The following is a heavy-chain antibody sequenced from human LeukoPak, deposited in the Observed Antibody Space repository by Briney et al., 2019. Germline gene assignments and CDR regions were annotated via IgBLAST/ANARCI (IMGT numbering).Heavy chain of an antibody. CDR2: IYSGGST. J-gene: IGHJ4*02. Sequence: GGSLRLSCAASEFSVGSNYMTWVRQAPGKGLEWVSLIYSGGSTYYADSVKGRFTISRDNSKNTLYLQMNSLRAEDTAVYYCAKMWIAAAGTNDYFDYWGQGTLVTVSS. V-gene: IGHV3-66*02. CDR3: AKMWIAAAGTNDYFDY. CDR1: EFSVGSNY. D-gene: IGHD6-13*01.